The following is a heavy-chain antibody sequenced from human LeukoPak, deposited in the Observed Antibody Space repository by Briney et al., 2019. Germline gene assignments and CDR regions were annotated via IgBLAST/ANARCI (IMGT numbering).Heavy chain of an antibody. CDR2: ISGSGGST. J-gene: IGHJ4*02. CDR1: GFTYSSYA. V-gene: IGHV3-23*01. Sequence: GGSLRLSCAASGFTYSSYAMSWVRQAPGKGLEWVSAISGSGGSTYYADFVKGRFTISGDNSKNTLYLQMNSLRAEDTAVYYCAKGHVSSGWFFDYWGQGTLVTVSS. D-gene: IGHD6-19*01. CDR3: AKGHVSSGWFFDY.